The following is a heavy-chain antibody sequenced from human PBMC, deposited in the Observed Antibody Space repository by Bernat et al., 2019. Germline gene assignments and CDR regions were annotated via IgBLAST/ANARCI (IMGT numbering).Heavy chain of an antibody. CDR3: ARTKGHSSSWSKSPHYYGMDV. Sequence: QVQLVESGGGVVQPGRSLRLSCAASGFTFSSYAMHWVRQAPGKGLEWVAVISYDGSNKYYADSVKGRFTISRDNSKNTLYLQMNSLRAEDTAVYYCARTKGHSSSWSKSPHYYGMDVWGQGPRSPSP. J-gene: IGHJ6*02. D-gene: IGHD6-13*01. V-gene: IGHV3-30-3*01. CDR1: GFTFSSYA. CDR2: ISYDGSNK.